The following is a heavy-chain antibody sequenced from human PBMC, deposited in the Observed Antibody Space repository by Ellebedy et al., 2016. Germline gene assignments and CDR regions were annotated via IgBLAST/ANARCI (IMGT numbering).Heavy chain of an antibody. J-gene: IGHJ4*02. CDR2: IYPGDSDT. CDR1: AYSFTGYW. V-gene: IGHV5-51*01. CDR3: ARVRDGYNDY. D-gene: IGHD5-24*01. Sequence: GESLKISCKGSAYSFTGYWITWVRQMPGKGLEWMGIIYPGDSDTRYSPSFPGQVTISADKSISTAYLQWSSLKASDTAMYYCARVRDGYNDYWGQGTLVTVSS.